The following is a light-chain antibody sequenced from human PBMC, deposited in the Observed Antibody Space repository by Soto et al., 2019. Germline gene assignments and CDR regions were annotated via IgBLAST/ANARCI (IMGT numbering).Light chain of an antibody. Sequence: EIVLTQSPGTLSLSPGERATLSCRASQSVSTYLAWYQQKLGQAPRLLIYGASNMATGIPARFSGSGSGTDFNLTISSLEPEDFSVYYCQQRSDRRTFGKVTKVDIK. CDR2: GAS. J-gene: IGKJ1*01. CDR1: QSVSTY. V-gene: IGKV3-11*01. CDR3: QQRSDRRT.